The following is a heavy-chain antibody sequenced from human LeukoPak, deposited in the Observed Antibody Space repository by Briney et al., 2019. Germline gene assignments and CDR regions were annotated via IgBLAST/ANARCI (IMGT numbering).Heavy chain of an antibody. J-gene: IGHJ1*01. V-gene: IGHV3-23*01. CDR1: DSSFRSHD. CDR3: AKGEQWLVLYFQH. D-gene: IGHD6-19*01. CDR2: ISGSGGGT. Sequence: GGSLRLSCAASDSSFRSHDMSWVRQAPGKGLEWVAAISGSGGGTDYADSVKGRFTISRDNSKNTLYLQMNSLRAEDTAVYYCAKGEQWLVLYFQHWGQGTLVTVSS.